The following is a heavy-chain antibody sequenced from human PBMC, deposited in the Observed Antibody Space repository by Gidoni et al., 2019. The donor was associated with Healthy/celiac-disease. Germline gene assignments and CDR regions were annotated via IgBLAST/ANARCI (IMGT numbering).Heavy chain of an antibody. CDR2: IWYDGSNK. Sequence: QVQLVESGGGVVQPGRSLRLSCAAAGFTFSRYGMHWVRPAPGKGLEWVAVIWYDGSNKYYADSVKGRFTISRDNSKNTLYLQMNSLRAEDTAVYYCARGDLAVAGTTDWFDPWGQGTLVTVSS. V-gene: IGHV3-33*01. CDR1: GFTFSRYG. J-gene: IGHJ5*02. CDR3: ARGDLAVAGTTDWFDP. D-gene: IGHD6-19*01.